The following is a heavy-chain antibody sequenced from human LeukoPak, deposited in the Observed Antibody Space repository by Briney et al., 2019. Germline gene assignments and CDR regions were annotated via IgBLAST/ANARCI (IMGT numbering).Heavy chain of an antibody. D-gene: IGHD5-18*01. CDR3: ARDLRGYSYGYFSYMDV. CDR1: GFTVSSNY. V-gene: IGHV3-66*02. Sequence: PGGSLRLSCAASGFTVSSNYMSWVRQAPGKGLEWVSVIYSGGSTYYADSVKGRFTISRDSSKNTLYLQMNSLRAEDTAVYYCARDLRGYSYGYFSYMDVWGKGTTVTVSS. J-gene: IGHJ6*03. CDR2: IYSGGST.